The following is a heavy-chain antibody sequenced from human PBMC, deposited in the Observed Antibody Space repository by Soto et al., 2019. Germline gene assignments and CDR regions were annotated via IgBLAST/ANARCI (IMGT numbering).Heavy chain of an antibody. CDR2: ISAYNGNT. CDR1: GYTFTSYG. CDR3: ARVSGYCRSTSCSAGVRFDP. D-gene: IGHD2-2*01. Sequence: QVQLVQSGAEVKKPGASVKVSCKASGYTFTSYGISWVRQAPGQGLEWMGWISAYNGNTNYAQKLQGRVTMTTDTSTSRAYMGIRSLRSDATAVYYCARVSGYCRSTSCSAGVRFDPWGQGTLVTVSS. V-gene: IGHV1-18*01. J-gene: IGHJ5*02.